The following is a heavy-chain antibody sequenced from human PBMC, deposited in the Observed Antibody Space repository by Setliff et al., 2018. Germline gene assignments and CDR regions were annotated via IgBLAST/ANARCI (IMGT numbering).Heavy chain of an antibody. V-gene: IGHV5-51*01. J-gene: IGHJ6*03. CDR3: ARHIAGYADGHYTATYSYYYMDV. CDR1: GYTFTQKW. Sequence: PGESLTLSCKGSGYTFTQKWIGWVRQMPGKGLEWMGVIYPGDSDIRYSPSFQGQVTISADKSINTAYLQWSSLKASDTATYYCARHIAGYADGHYTATYSYYYMDVWGQGTTVTVS. D-gene: IGHD4-17*01. CDR2: IYPGDSDI.